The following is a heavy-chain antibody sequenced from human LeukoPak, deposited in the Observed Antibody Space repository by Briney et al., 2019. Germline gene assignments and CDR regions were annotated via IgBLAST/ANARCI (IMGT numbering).Heavy chain of an antibody. J-gene: IGHJ4*02. Sequence: GGSLRLSCAASGFTFSSYWMSWVRQAPGKGLEWVANIKQDGSEKYYVDSVKGRFTISRDNAKNSLYLQMNSLRADDTAVYYCARAGGSYYGDYFDYWGQGTLVTVSS. CDR3: ARAGGSYYGDYFDY. CDR1: GFTFSSYW. CDR2: IKQDGSEK. V-gene: IGHV3-7*01. D-gene: IGHD1-26*01.